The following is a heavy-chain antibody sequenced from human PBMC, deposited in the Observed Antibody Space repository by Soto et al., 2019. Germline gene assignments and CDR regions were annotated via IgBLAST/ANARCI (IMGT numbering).Heavy chain of an antibody. CDR2: MYHSGST. J-gene: IGHJ4*02. D-gene: IGHD3-10*01. Sequence: SETLSLTCAVSGGSISSGGYSWSWIRQPPGKGLEWIGYMYHSGSTYYNPSLKSRVTISIDRSKNQFSLKLSSVTAADTAVYYCARRYYYGSGSYFDYWGQGTLVTVSS. CDR1: GGSISSGGYS. V-gene: IGHV4-30-2*01. CDR3: ARRYYYGSGSYFDY.